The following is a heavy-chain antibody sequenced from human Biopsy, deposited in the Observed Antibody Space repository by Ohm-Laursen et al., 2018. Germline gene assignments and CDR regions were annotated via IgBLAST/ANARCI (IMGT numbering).Heavy chain of an antibody. CDR3: ARDDYYYDLDV. Sequence: GSSVKVSCNASGYTFTSYGIDWVRQAPGQGLEWMGWISTYSGDTNYAQRFQGRVTMTTDTSTSTAYMELRGLTSDDTAVYYCARDDYYYDLDVWGQGTTVTVSS. CDR1: GYTFTSYG. V-gene: IGHV1-18*01. CDR2: ISTYSGDT. J-gene: IGHJ6*02.